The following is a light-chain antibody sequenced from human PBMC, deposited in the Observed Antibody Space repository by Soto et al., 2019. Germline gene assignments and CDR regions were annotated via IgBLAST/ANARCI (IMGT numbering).Light chain of an antibody. J-gene: IGKJ2*01. CDR3: QQSYGTPYT. V-gene: IGKV1-39*01. CDR1: QSIDVY. Sequence: DIQMTQSPSSLSSSVGDRVTISCRASQSIDVYLNWYQQRPGKAPRLVIYCAFELQGGVPSRFSGSGSGTDFTLTISSLRPEDFATYYCQQSYGTPYTFGQGTKLEI. CDR2: CAF.